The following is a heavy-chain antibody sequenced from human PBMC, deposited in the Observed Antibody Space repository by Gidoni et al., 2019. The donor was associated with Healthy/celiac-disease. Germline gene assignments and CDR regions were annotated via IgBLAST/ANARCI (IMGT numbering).Heavy chain of an antibody. V-gene: IGHV3-48*02. D-gene: IGHD3-22*01. CDR2: ISSSSSTI. CDR3: ARDRAPYDSSGYYYGAFDI. Sequence: EVQLVESGGGLVQPGGSLRLSCAASGVTVRSERMNWVRQAPGKGLEWVSYISSSSSTIYYADSVKGRFTISRDNAKNSLYLQMNSLRDEDTAVYYCARDRAPYDSSGYYYGAFDIWGQGTMVTVSS. CDR1: GVTVRSER. J-gene: IGHJ3*02.